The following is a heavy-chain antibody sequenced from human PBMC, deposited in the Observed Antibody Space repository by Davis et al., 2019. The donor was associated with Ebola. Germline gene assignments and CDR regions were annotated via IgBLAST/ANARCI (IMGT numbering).Heavy chain of an antibody. CDR1: GYGFRNYG. CDR2: INPNRGKT. CDR3: ARAIAAAGFPGVDY. V-gene: IGHV1-18*01. D-gene: IGHD6-13*01. Sequence: ASVPVSCKASGYGFRNYGIHWVRQAPAQGLEWMGWINPNRGKTNYEQKFQGRVTMTTDTSTTTGYMELRNLTSDDTAVYYCARAIAAAGFPGVDYWGQGTLVIVSS. J-gene: IGHJ4*02.